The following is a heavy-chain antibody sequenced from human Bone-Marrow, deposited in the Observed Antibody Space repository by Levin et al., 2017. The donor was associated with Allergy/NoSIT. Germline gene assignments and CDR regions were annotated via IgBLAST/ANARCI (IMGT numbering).Heavy chain of an antibody. Sequence: ASGPTLVKPTQTLTLTCTFSGFSLSTSGVGVGWIRQPPGKALEWLALIYWDDDKRYSPSLKSRLTITKDTSKNQVVLTMTNMDPVDTATYYCARKGYSGYAEDFDYWGQGTLVTVSS. CDR3: ARKGYSGYAEDFDY. J-gene: IGHJ4*02. V-gene: IGHV2-5*02. D-gene: IGHD5-12*01. CDR2: IYWDDDK. CDR1: GFSLSTSGVG.